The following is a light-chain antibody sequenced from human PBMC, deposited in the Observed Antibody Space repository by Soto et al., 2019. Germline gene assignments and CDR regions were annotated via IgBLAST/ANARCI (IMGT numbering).Light chain of an antibody. V-gene: IGKV1-39*01. Sequence: DIPMTQSPSSLSASVGDRVTISCRASQTISSYLNWYQQKPGKAPSLLIYAAYSLQSGVPSRFSGSGSGTDFTLTISSLQPEDFATYYCQQSYSTPYTFGQGTKLEIK. J-gene: IGKJ2*01. CDR3: QQSYSTPYT. CDR1: QTISSY. CDR2: AAY.